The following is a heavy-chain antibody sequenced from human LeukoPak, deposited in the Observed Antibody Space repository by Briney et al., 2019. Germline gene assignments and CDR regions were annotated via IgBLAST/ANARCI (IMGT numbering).Heavy chain of an antibody. CDR1: GFTFISYG. CDR2: ISYDGSNK. Sequence: GGSLRLSCAASGFTFISYGMHWVRQAPGKGLEGVAVISYDGSNKYYADSVKGRFTISRDNSKNTLYLQMNSLRAEDTAVYYCAKSYSDTVTPFGYWGQGNLVTVSS. V-gene: IGHV3-30*18. J-gene: IGHJ4*02. CDR3: AKSYSDTVTPFGY. D-gene: IGHD4-17*01.